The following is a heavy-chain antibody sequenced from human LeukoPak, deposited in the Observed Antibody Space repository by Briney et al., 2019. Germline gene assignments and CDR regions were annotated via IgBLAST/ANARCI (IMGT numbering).Heavy chain of an antibody. V-gene: IGHV6-1*01. D-gene: IGHD3-10*01. CDR1: GDSVSSNSVA. Sequence: SQTLSLTCDISGDSVSSNSVAWNWIRQSPSRSLESPGRTYYRSKWYNDYAVSVKSRITINPDTTRNQISLQVNSVTPEDTAVYYCARAIYYSSGNQYHGMDVWGQGTTVTVSS. J-gene: IGHJ6*02. CDR3: ARAIYYSSGNQYHGMDV. CDR2: TYYRSKWYN.